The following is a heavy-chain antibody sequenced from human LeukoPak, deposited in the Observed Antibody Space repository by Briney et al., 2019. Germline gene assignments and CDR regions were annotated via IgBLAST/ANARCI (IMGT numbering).Heavy chain of an antibody. CDR1: GYTFTSYD. CDR2: ISAYNGNT. J-gene: IGHJ6*03. V-gene: IGHV1-18*01. D-gene: IGHD5-18*01. Sequence: ASVKVSCKASGYTFTSYDINWVRQATGQGLEWMGWISAYNGNTNYAQKLQGRVTMTTDTSTSTAYMELRSLRSDDTAVYYCARVITTAMVPYYYYYYMDVWGKGTTVTVSS. CDR3: ARVITTAMVPYYYYYYMDV.